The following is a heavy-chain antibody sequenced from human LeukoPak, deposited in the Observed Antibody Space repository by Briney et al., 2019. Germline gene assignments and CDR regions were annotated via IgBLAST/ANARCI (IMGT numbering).Heavy chain of an antibody. D-gene: IGHD5-12*01. J-gene: IGHJ6*03. Sequence: SVKVSCKASGGTFSSYAISWVRQAPGQGLEWMGRIIPILGIANYAQKFQGRVTITADKSTSTAYMELSSLRSEDTAVYYCARDRGYSGYDAGYYYYYMDVWGKGTTVTVSS. CDR1: GGTFSSYA. CDR2: IIPILGIA. V-gene: IGHV1-69*04. CDR3: ARDRGYSGYDAGYYYYYMDV.